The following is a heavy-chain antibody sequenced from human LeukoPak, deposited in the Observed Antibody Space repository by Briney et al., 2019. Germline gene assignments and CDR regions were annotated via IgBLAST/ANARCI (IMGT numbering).Heavy chain of an antibody. J-gene: IGHJ4*02. V-gene: IGHV4-4*07. CDR2: IYTTGSA. D-gene: IGHD1-26*01. Sequence: SETLSLTCTVSDGSISSYYWNWIRQPAGKGLEWIGRIYTTGSANYNPSLKSRVTMSVDTSKNQFPLKLSSVTAADTAVYYCARSSGSYRLDYWGQGSLVTVSS. CDR3: ARSSGSYRLDY. CDR1: DGSISSYY.